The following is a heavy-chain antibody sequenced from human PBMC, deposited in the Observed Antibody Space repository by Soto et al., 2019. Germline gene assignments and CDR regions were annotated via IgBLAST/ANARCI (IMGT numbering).Heavy chain of an antibody. Sequence: SVKVSCKASGGTFSSYAISWVRQAPGQGLEWMGGIIPIFGTANYAQKFQGRVTITADESTSTAYMELSSLRSEDTAVYYCAREMYYYDRGAAFDIWGQGTMVTVSS. V-gene: IGHV1-69*13. CDR1: GGTFSSYA. CDR3: AREMYYYDRGAAFDI. D-gene: IGHD3-22*01. J-gene: IGHJ3*02. CDR2: IIPIFGTA.